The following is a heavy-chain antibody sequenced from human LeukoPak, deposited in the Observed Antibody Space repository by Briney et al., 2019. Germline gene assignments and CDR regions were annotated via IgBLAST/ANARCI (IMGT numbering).Heavy chain of an antibody. J-gene: IGHJ6*02. V-gene: IGHV3-21*01. CDR1: GFTFSSYS. D-gene: IGHD2-8*01. CDR2: ISSSSYI. CDR3: ARHPWRVLRMDV. Sequence: GGSLRLSCAASGFTFSSYSMNWVRQAPGKGLEWVSSISSSSYIYYADSVKGRFTISRDNAKNSLYLQMNSLRAEDTAVYYCARHPWRVLRMDVWGQGTTVTVSS.